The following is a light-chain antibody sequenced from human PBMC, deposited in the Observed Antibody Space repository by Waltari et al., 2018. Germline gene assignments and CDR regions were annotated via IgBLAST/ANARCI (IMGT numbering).Light chain of an antibody. CDR1: AFPRKY. CDR3: YSTDSSGNERV. Sequence: SYQLTQPPSVSVFPGPTARITCSGDAFPRKYSYWYQQKSGQAPVLVIYVDNKRPSGIPERFSGSSSGTVATLTISGAQLEDEADYYCYSTDSSGNERVFGGGTKLTVL. V-gene: IGLV3-10*01. J-gene: IGLJ3*02. CDR2: VDN.